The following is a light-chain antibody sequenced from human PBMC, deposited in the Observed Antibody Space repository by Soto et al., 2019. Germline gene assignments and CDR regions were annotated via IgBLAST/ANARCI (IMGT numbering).Light chain of an antibody. CDR3: QQLNSYPLS. CDR1: QVISND. V-gene: IGKV1-9*01. CDR2: AAS. J-gene: IGKJ4*01. Sequence: IQLTQSPSSLSASVGDRVTITFRASQVISNDLAWYQQKPGQAHQLLIYAASTLQSGVPSRFSGSGSGTEFTLTIRSLQTEDFATYYCQQLNSYPLSFGGGTKVEI.